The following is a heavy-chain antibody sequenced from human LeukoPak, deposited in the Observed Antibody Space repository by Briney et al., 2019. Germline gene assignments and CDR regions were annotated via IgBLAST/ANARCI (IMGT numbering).Heavy chain of an antibody. D-gene: IGHD6-19*01. Sequence: PGRSLRLSCAASGFTFSSYAMHWVRQAPVKGLEWVAVISYDGSNKYYADSVKGRFTISRDNSKNTLYLQMNSLRAEDTAVYYCAREARDAVAAFYFDYWGQGTLVTVSS. CDR2: ISYDGSNK. J-gene: IGHJ4*02. V-gene: IGHV3-30-3*01. CDR1: GFTFSSYA. CDR3: AREARDAVAAFYFDY.